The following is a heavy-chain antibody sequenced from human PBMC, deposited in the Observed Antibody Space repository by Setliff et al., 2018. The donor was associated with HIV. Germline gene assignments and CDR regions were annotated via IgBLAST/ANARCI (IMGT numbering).Heavy chain of an antibody. CDR3: ARGGASSHWLGP. CDR2: ILDTGSP. CDR1: GASVTTHS. V-gene: IGHV4-59*02. Sequence: NPSETLSLTCTVSGASVTTHSWSWIRQSPEKGLEWIAFILDTGSPNYSPSFKSRVTISVDTSMNQFSLKLTSVTAADTAIYYCARGGASSHWLGPGGKGILVTVSS. D-gene: IGHD3-10*01. J-gene: IGHJ5*02.